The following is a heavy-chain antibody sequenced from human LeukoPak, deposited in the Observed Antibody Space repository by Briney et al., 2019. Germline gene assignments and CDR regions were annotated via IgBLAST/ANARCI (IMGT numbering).Heavy chain of an antibody. V-gene: IGHV4-34*01. CDR3: ARGRDTAAFDI. CDR1: GGSFSGYC. Sequence: SETLSLTCAVYGGSFSGYCWSWIRQPPGKGLEWIGEINHSGSTNYNPSLKSRVTISVDTSKNQFSLKLSSVTAADTAVYYCARGRDTAAFDIWGQGTMVTVSS. J-gene: IGHJ3*02. D-gene: IGHD5-18*01. CDR2: INHSGST.